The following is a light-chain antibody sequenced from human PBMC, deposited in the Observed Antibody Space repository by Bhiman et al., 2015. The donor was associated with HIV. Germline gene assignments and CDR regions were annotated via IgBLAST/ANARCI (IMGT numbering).Light chain of an antibody. J-gene: IGLJ3*02. CDR1: SNDVGGFNY. CDR2: DVS. V-gene: IGLV2-14*01. Sequence: QSALTQPASVSGSPGQSITISCTGTSNDVGGFNYVSWYQQHPGKAPKLIIYDVSKRPSGVSNRFSGSKSGNTASLTISGLQAEDEADYSCSSYTTSSTWVFGGGTTLTVL. CDR3: SSYTTSSTWV.